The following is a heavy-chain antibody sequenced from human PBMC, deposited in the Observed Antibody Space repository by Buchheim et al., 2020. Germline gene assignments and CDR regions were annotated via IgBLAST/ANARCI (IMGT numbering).Heavy chain of an antibody. CDR3: ARRGAVLPVDY. Sequence: QLQLQESGPGLVKPSETLSLPCTVPGGSISSSSYYWGWIRQPPGKRLEWIGSIHYSGSTYYNPSHTSRVTISVYTSPKQFSLKLSSVTAADTAVYYCARRGAVLPVDYWGQGTL. D-gene: IGHD6-19*01. J-gene: IGHJ4*02. CDR1: GGSISSSSYY. V-gene: IGHV4-39*01. CDR2: IHYSGST.